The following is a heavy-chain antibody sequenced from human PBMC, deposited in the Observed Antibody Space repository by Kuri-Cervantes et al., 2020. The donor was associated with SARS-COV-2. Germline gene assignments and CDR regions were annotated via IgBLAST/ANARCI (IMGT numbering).Heavy chain of an antibody. J-gene: IGHJ4*02. V-gene: IGHV4-30-2*01. D-gene: IGHD7-27*01. CDR3: ARPALGTNGNFDY. CDR2: IYHSGST. CDR1: GGSISSGGYS. Sequence: LRLSCAVSGGSISSGGYSWSWIRQPPGKGLEWIGYIYHSGSTYYNPSFTSRVTISVDTSKNQFSLTMSSVTATDTAVYYCARPALGTNGNFDYWGQGMRVTVSS.